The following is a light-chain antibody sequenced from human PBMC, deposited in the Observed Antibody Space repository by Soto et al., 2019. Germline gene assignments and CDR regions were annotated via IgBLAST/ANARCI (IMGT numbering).Light chain of an antibody. V-gene: IGKV3-20*01. CDR3: QQYGSSLLFT. CDR1: QSVSSSY. J-gene: IGKJ3*01. CDR2: GAS. Sequence: EIVLTQSPGTLSLSPGERATLSCRASQSVSSSYLAWYQQKPGQAPRLLIYGASSRATGIPDRFSGSGSGTDSTLTIRRLEPEDFAVYYCQQYGSSLLFTFGPGTNVYIK.